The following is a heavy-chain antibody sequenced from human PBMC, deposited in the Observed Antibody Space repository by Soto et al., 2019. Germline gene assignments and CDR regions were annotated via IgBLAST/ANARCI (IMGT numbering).Heavy chain of an antibody. CDR2: ISYDGSNK. Sequence: QVQLVESGGGVVQPGRSLRLSCAASGFTFSSYGMHWVGQAPGKGLEWVAVISYDGSNKYYADSVKGRFTISRDNSKNTLYLQMNSLRADDTAVYYCARAYCSGGSCYPLSDYFDYWGQGTLVTVSS. V-gene: IGHV3-30*03. J-gene: IGHJ4*02. D-gene: IGHD2-15*01. CDR3: ARAYCSGGSCYPLSDYFDY. CDR1: GFTFSSYG.